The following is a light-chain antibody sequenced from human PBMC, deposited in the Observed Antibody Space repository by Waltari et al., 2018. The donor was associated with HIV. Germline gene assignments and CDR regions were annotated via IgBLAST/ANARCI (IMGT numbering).Light chain of an antibody. CDR1: SSGVGNYNL. CDR2: EVT. J-gene: IGLJ2*01. Sequence: QSALTQPASVSGSPGQSITLSCTETSSGVGNYNLVSWYQHYGGKAPKLLIYEVTKRPSGISSRFSCSKSGNTASLTISDLQAEDEATYYCCSYGSSATFVVFGGGTRVTV. CDR3: CSYGSSATFVV. V-gene: IGLV2-23*02.